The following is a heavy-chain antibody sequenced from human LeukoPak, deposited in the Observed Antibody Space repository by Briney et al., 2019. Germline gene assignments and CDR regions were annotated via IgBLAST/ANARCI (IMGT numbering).Heavy chain of an antibody. CDR2: IYSGGST. V-gene: IGHV3-53*01. CDR1: GFTVSSNY. CDR3: ARDDYYYDSSGYLEYYFDY. J-gene: IGHJ4*02. Sequence: GGSLRLSCAASGFTVSSNYMSWVRQAPGKGLEWVSVIYSGGSTYYADSVKGRLTISRDNSKNTLYLQMNSLRAEDTAVYYCARDDYYYDSSGYLEYYFDYWGQGTLVTVSS. D-gene: IGHD3-22*01.